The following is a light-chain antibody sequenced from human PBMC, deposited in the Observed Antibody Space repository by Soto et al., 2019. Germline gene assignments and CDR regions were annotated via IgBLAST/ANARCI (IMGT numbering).Light chain of an antibody. CDR1: QSVSTW. V-gene: IGKV1-5*01. J-gene: IGKJ1*01. CDR2: GAS. CDR3: QQYNSYTPT. Sequence: ASQSVSTWLAWYQQRPERAPQMLVHGASVLESGVSSRFSGSGSGRQFTLTISSLQSEDVATYICQQYNSYTPTFGPGTKVDIK.